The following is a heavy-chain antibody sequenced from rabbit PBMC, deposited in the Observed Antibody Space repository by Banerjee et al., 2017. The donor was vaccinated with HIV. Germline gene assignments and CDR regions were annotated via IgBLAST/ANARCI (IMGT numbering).Heavy chain of an antibody. V-gene: IGHV1S45*01. CDR2: IYAGSSGST. Sequence: QEQLEESGGDLVKPEGSLTLTCTASGFSFSSSYYMCWVRQAPGKGLEWIACIYAGSSGSTYYASWAKGRFTISKTSSTTVTLQMTSLTAADTATYFCVRLGFNLWGQGTLVTVS. J-gene: IGHJ4*01. CDR1: GFSFSSSYY. CDR3: VRLGFNL.